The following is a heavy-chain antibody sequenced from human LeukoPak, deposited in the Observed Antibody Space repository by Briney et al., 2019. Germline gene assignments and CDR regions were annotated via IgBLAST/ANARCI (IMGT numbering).Heavy chain of an antibody. V-gene: IGHV4-59*01. CDR3: VREAGRDWFDP. J-gene: IGHJ5*02. Sequence: SETLSLTCTVSGGSISSYYWSWIRQPPGKGLEWIGYIYYSGSTNYNPSLRSRVTISVDRSKNQFSLKMNSVTAADTAVYYYVREAGRDWFDPWGQGTLVTVSS. CDR2: IYYSGST. CDR1: GGSISSYY. D-gene: IGHD1-26*01.